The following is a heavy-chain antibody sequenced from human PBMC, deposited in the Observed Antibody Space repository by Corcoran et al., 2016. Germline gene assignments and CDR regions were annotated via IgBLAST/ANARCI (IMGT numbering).Heavy chain of an antibody. CDR2: SYYSGST. V-gene: IGHV4-59*01. Sequence: QVQLQESGPGLVKPSETLSLTCTVSGGSISSYYWSWIRQPPGKGLEWIGYSYYSGSTNYNPSLKSRVTISVDTYKNQFSLKLSSVTAADTAVYYCARDSSGYYDCWSGYPSGYGMDVWGQGTTVTVS. CDR1: GGSISSYY. CDR3: ARDSSGYYDCWSGYPSGYGMDV. D-gene: IGHD3-3*01. J-gene: IGHJ6*02.